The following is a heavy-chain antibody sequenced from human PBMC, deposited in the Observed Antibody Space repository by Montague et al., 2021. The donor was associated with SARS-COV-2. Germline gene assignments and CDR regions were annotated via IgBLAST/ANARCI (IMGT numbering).Heavy chain of an antibody. D-gene: IGHD1-26*01. CDR1: GGSMTGHY. CDR3: TRETAAKWELPTPDN. J-gene: IGHJ4*02. CDR2: IYSSGSS. Sequence: SETLSLTCTVSGGSMTGHYWSWTRQPAGRGLEWIGRIYSSGSSISNPSLGSRVSLSLDTSRNELSLRLTSVTAADSGLYFCTRETAAKWELPTPDNWGRGTLVTVS. V-gene: IGHV4-4*07.